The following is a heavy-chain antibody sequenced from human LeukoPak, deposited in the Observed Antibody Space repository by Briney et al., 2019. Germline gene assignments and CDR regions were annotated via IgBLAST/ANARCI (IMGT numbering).Heavy chain of an antibody. J-gene: IGHJ3*02. CDR1: GGSISSSSYY. Sequence: SETLSLTCTVSGGSISSSSYYWGWIRQPPGKGLEWIGSIYYSGSTYYNPSLESRVTISVDTSKNQFSLKLSSVTAADTAVYYCARDPYSSSSNGAFDIWGQGTMVTVSS. CDR2: IYYSGST. V-gene: IGHV4-39*07. CDR3: ARDPYSSSSNGAFDI. D-gene: IGHD6-6*01.